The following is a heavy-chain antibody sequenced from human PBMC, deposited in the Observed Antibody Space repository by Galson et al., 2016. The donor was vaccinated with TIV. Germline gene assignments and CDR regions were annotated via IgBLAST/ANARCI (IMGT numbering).Heavy chain of an antibody. J-gene: IGHJ4*02. Sequence: SLRLSCAASGFTFSSFAMTWVCQAPGKGLEWLSTIRPSATRTYYSDSVKDRFTTSRDDSSNTLFLQMNSLRAEDTAMYFCARETGGSGWYTVDYWGQGALVIASS. CDR1: GFTFSSFA. CDR3: ARETGGSGWYTVDY. D-gene: IGHD6-19*01. CDR2: IRPSATRT. V-gene: IGHV3-23*01.